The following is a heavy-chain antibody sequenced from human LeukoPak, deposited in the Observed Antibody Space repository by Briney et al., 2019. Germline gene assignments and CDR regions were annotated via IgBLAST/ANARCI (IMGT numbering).Heavy chain of an antibody. D-gene: IGHD2-15*01. CDR2: ISAYNGNT. J-gene: IGHJ4*02. CDR3: ARSVRRYCSGGSCYFKHFDY. V-gene: IGHV1-18*01. Sequence: ASVKVSCKASGYTFTSYGISWVRQAPGQGLEWMGWISAYNGNTNYAQKLQGRVTMTTDTSTSTAYMELRSLRSDDTAVYYCARSVRRYCSGGSCYFKHFDYWGQGTLVTVSS. CDR1: GYTFTSYG.